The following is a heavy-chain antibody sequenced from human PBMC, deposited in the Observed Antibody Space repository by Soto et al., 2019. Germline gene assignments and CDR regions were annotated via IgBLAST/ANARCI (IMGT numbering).Heavy chain of an antibody. J-gene: IGHJ4*02. Sequence: GGSLRLSCAASGFTFSNYGMHWVRQAPGKGLEWVAVVTYDGSNKYYADSVKGRFTIPRDNSKNTVYLQMNSLRAEDTAVYYCARSFSTFGVGPVDYWGQGTLVTVSS. D-gene: IGHD3-3*01. V-gene: IGHV3-30*03. CDR3: ARSFSTFGVGPVDY. CDR1: GFTFSNYG. CDR2: VTYDGSNK.